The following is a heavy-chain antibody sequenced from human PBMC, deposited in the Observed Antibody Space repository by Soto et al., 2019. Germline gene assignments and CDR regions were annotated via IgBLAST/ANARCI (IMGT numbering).Heavy chain of an antibody. CDR2: ISTTSSSI. CDR3: ARKGVAFDY. D-gene: IGHD3-3*01. J-gene: IGHJ4*02. Sequence: GGSLRLSCVASGITFGSRAMNWVRQAPGKGLEWISYISTTSSSIYYADSVKGRFTISRDNAKNSLFLQMNSLRDEDTAVYYCARKGVAFDYWGQGALVTVSS. V-gene: IGHV3-48*02. CDR1: GITFGSRA.